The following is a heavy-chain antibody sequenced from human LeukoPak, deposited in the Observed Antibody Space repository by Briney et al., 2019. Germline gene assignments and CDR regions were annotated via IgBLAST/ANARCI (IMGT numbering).Heavy chain of an antibody. D-gene: IGHD6-13*01. Sequence: GESLKISCKGSGYSSTSYWIGWVRQVPGKGLEWMGIIYPDDSDTTYSPSFQGQVTISADKSISTAYLQWSTLKASDTAIYYCARRSIAAAGTFDYWGQGTLVTVSS. CDR1: GYSSTSYW. V-gene: IGHV5-51*01. CDR2: IYPDDSDT. J-gene: IGHJ4*02. CDR3: ARRSIAAAGTFDY.